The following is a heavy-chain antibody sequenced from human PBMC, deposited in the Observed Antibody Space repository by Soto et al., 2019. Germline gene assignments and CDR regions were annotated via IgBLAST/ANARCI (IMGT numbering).Heavy chain of an antibody. J-gene: IGHJ6*02. CDR1: GGSIRSGDHY. Sequence: QVQLQESGPGLVKPSQTLSLSCAVSGGSIRSGDHYWSWIRQAPGKGLAWIGFIHYRGNTYYKPSLKSRVSISVDTSKNHFSLNLSSVTAADTAVYYCAREVTTGSYYSGLDVWCQGTKVTVSS. D-gene: IGHD3-22*01. CDR3: AREVTTGSYYSGLDV. CDR2: IHYRGNT. V-gene: IGHV4-30-4*01.